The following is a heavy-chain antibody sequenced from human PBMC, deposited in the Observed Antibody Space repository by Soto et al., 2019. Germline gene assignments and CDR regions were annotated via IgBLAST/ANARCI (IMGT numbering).Heavy chain of an antibody. Sequence: EVQLLESGGGLVQPGGSLRLSCAASGFTFSTYSMTWVRQAPGKGLEWVSTIRDSGHSTHYADSVRGRFAISRDNSKNTLFLQMNILRAEDTAVYYCARVKAQILSSGWYGGDDIWGQGTMVTVSS. CDR3: ARVKAQILSSGWYGGDDI. V-gene: IGHV3-23*01. J-gene: IGHJ3*02. D-gene: IGHD6-19*01. CDR1: GFTFSTYS. CDR2: IRDSGHST.